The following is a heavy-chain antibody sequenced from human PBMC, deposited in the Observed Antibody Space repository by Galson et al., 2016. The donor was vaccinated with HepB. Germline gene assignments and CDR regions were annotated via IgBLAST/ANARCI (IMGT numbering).Heavy chain of an antibody. J-gene: IGHJ4*02. V-gene: IGHV1-69*13. CDR2: IIPFLGTA. D-gene: IGHD3-22*01. CDR1: GGTFRRNA. CDR3: TRAYYDSGGYFSYDY. Sequence: SVKVSCKASGGTFRRNAINWVRQAPGQGLEWMGGIIPFLGTANYAQKFQGRVTLTADDSTSTAYMELSSLRSEDTAVYYCTRAYYDSGGYFSYDYWGQGTLVTVSS.